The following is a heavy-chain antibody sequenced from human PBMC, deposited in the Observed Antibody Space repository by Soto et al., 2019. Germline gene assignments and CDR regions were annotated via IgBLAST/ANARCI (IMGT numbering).Heavy chain of an antibody. D-gene: IGHD1-1*01. CDR2: IIPIFGTT. CDR3: ARPRTTATTKGYDY. J-gene: IGHJ4*02. V-gene: IGHV1-69*13. CDR1: GGTFSSYP. Sequence: SVNVSFKAFGGTFSSYPIGWVRQAPGQGLEWMGVIIPIFGTTNYAQRFQGRVTISADESTSTAYMELSSLRYEDTAVYFCARPRTTATTKGYDYWGQGTLVTVSS.